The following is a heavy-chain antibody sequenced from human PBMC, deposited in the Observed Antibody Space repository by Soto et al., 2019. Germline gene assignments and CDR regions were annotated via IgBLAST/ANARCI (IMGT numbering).Heavy chain of an antibody. Sequence: ASVKVSCKASGGTFSSYTISWVRQAPGQGLEWMGRIIPILGIANYAQKFQGRVTITADKSTSTAYMELSSLRSEDTAVYYCARDGGSSSWYGQYYYYYYMDVWGKGTTVTVSS. J-gene: IGHJ6*03. CDR1: GGTFSSYT. CDR3: ARDGGSSSWYGQYYYYYYMDV. CDR2: IIPILGIA. V-gene: IGHV1-69*04. D-gene: IGHD6-13*01.